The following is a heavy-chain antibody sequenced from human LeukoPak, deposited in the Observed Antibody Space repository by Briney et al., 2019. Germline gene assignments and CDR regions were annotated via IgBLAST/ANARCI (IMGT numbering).Heavy chain of an antibody. CDR1: GVSISSYY. D-gene: IGHD2-15*01. CDR2: IYYSGST. V-gene: IGHV4-59*01. CDR3: ARSGYCSGGGCYSYYFDY. J-gene: IGHJ4*02. Sequence: SETLSLTCTVSGVSISSYYWSWIRQPPGKGLEWIGYIYYSGSTKYNPSLKSRVTISLDTSKNQFSLKLSSVTASDTAVYYCARSGYCSGGGCYSYYFDYWGQGTLVTVSS.